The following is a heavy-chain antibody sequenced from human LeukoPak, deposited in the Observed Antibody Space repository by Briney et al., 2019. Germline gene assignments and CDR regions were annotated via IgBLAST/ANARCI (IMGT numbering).Heavy chain of an antibody. D-gene: IGHD4-17*01. CDR3: ARSDPYGDYSGYFDY. Sequence: ASVKVSCKASGYTFTSYGISWVRQAPGQGLEWMGWINPNSGGTNYAQKFQGRVTMTRDTSISTAYMELSRLRSDDTAVYYCARSDPYGDYSGYFDYWGQGTLVTVSS. J-gene: IGHJ4*02. V-gene: IGHV1-2*02. CDR1: GYTFTSYG. CDR2: INPNSGGT.